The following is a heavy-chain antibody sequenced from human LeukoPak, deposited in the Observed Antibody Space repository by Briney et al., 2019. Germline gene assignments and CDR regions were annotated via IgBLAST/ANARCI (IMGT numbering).Heavy chain of an antibody. V-gene: IGHV4-39*01. CDR3: ARGLGNNTRAFDY. CDR2: IYYSGST. CDR1: GGSISSSSYY. Sequence: SETLSLTCTVSGGSISSSSYYWGWIRQPPGKGLEWIGSIYYSGSTYYNPSLKSRVTISVDTSKNQFSLKLSSVTAADTAVYYCARGLGNNTRAFDYWGQGTLVTVSS. D-gene: IGHD2-2*01. J-gene: IGHJ4*02.